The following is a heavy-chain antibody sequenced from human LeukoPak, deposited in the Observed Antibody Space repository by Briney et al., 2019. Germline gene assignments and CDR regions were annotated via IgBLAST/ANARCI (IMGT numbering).Heavy chain of an antibody. CDR2: IYYSGST. D-gene: IGHD3-22*01. CDR3: ARLGYYDSSGCD. CDR1: GGSISSYY. J-gene: IGHJ4*02. V-gene: IGHV4-59*08. Sequence: PSETLSLTCTVSGGSISSYYWSWIRQPPGKGLEWIGYIYYSGSTNYNPSLKSRVTISVDTSKNQFSLELSSVTAADTAVYYCARLGYYDSSGCDWGQGILVTVSS.